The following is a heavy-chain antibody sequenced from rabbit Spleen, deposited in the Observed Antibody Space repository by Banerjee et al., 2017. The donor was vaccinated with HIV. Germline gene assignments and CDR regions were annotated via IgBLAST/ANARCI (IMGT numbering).Heavy chain of an antibody. CDR1: GFSFSNSYY. Sequence: QSLEESGGDLVKPGASLTLTCTASGFSFSNSYYMCWVRQAPGKGLEWIACIYAGSSGSTYYASWAKGRFTISKTSSTTVTLQMTSLTAADTATYFCARDPYGGYISFDLWGPGTLVTVS. CDR3: ARDPYGGYISFDL. D-gene: IGHD2-1*01. V-gene: IGHV1S40*01. J-gene: IGHJ4*01. CDR2: IYAGSSGST.